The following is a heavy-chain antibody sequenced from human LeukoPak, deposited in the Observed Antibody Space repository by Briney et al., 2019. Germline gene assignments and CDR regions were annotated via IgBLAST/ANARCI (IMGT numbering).Heavy chain of an antibody. CDR1: GYTLTGYY. D-gene: IGHD5-24*01. V-gene: IGHV1-2*02. J-gene: IGHJ3*02. Sequence: ASVRVSCKASGYTLTGYYMHWVRQAPGQGFEWMGWINPNTGGTNYAQKFQGRVTMTRDTSISTAYMELSRLRSDDTAVYYCARGAEIDAFGIWGQGTMVTVS. CDR3: ARGAEIDAFGI. CDR2: INPNTGGT.